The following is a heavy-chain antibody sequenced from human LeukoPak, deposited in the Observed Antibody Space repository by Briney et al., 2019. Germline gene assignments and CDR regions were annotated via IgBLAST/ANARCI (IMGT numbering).Heavy chain of an antibody. Sequence: PGRSLRLSCAASGFTFSSYGMHWVRQAPGKGLEWVAVISYDGSNKYYADSVKGRFTISRDNSKNTLYLQMNSLRAEDTAVYCCAKDLPREPYSERAGWGQGTLVTVSS. CDR2: ISYDGSNK. CDR3: AKDLPREPYSERAG. CDR1: GFTFSSYG. V-gene: IGHV3-30*18. J-gene: IGHJ4*02. D-gene: IGHD1-1*01.